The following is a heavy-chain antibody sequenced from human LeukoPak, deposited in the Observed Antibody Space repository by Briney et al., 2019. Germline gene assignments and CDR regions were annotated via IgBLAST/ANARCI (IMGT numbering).Heavy chain of an antibody. CDR1: GGTFSSYA. CDR2: IIPIFGTA. D-gene: IGHD2-2*02. CDR3: ARGRIAVPAAIPNWFDP. Sequence: ASVKVSCKASGGTFSSYAISWVRQAPGQGLEWMGGIIPIFGTANYAQKFQGRVTITTDESTSTAYMELSSLRSEDTAVYYCARGRIAVPAAIPNWFDPWGQGTLVTVSS. J-gene: IGHJ5*02. V-gene: IGHV1-69*05.